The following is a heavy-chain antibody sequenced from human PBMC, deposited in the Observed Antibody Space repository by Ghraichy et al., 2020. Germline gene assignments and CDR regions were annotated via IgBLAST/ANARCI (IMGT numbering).Heavy chain of an antibody. CDR2: IYYSGST. V-gene: IGHV4-30-4*01. D-gene: IGHD2-15*01. Sequence: TLSLTCTVSGGSISSGDYYWSWIRQPPGKGLEWIGYIYYSGSTYYNPSLKSRVTISVDTSKNQFSLKLSSVTAADTAVYYCARDRPAYCSGGSCSDPTYLDYWGQGTLVTVSS. CDR1: GGSISSGDYY. J-gene: IGHJ4*02. CDR3: ARDRPAYCSGGSCSDPTYLDY.